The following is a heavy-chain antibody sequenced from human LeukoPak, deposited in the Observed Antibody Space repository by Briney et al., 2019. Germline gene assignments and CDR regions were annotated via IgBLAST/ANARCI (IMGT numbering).Heavy chain of an antibody. CDR1: GYTFTDYY. CDR3: ASGPGDAFDY. CDR2: ISAYNGNT. V-gene: IGHV1-18*04. Sequence: ASVRVSCKASGYTFTDYYIHWVRQAPGQGLEWMGWISAYNGNTNYAQKLQGRVTMTTDTSTSTAYMELRSLRSDDTAVYYCASGPGDAFDYWGQGTLVTVSS. D-gene: IGHD4-17*01. J-gene: IGHJ4*02.